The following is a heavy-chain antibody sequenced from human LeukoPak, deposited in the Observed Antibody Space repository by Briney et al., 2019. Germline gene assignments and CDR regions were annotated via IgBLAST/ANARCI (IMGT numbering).Heavy chain of an antibody. V-gene: IGHV7-4-1*02. CDR3: ARDPYSSGPRGWFDP. CDR2: INTNTGNP. J-gene: IGHJ5*02. CDR1: GYTFTSYA. Sequence: WASVKVSCKASGYTFTSYAMNWVRQAPGQGLEWMGWINTNTGNPTYAQGFTGRFVSSLDTSVSTAYLQISSLKAEDTAVYYCARDPYSSGPRGWFDPWGQGTLVTVSS. D-gene: IGHD6-19*01.